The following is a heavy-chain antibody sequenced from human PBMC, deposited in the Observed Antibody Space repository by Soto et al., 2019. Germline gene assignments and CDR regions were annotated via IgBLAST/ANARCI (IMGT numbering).Heavy chain of an antibody. CDR1: GFTFSSYS. J-gene: IGHJ5*02. CDR2: ISSSSSTI. V-gene: IGHV3-48*02. D-gene: IGHD3-3*01. CDR3: AREAGYDFWRGYSLNWFDP. Sequence: EVQLVESGGGLVQPGGSLRLSCAASGFTFSSYSMNWVRQAPGKGLEWVSYISSSSSTIYYADSVKGRFTISRDNAKNSLYLQMNSLRDEDTAVYYCAREAGYDFWRGYSLNWFDPWGQGTLVTVSS.